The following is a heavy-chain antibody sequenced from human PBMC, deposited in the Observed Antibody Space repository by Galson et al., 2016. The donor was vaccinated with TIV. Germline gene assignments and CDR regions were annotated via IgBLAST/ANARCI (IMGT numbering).Heavy chain of an antibody. CDR1: GYSFTGYF. CDR2: INPKTGAT. Sequence: SVKVSWKASGYSFTGYFMHWVRQAPGQGLEWMGWINPKTGATTYAQEFQGRITMTRDTSASTVYMDLNRLQSDDTAVYYCARSDSYYKYALDVWGQGTTVTVSS. V-gene: IGHV1-2*02. CDR3: ARSDSYYKYALDV. D-gene: IGHD3-10*01. J-gene: IGHJ3*01.